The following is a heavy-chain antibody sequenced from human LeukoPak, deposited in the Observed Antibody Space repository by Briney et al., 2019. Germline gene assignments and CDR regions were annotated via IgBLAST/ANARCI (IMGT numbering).Heavy chain of an antibody. V-gene: IGHV1-2*02. CDR1: GYTFTGYY. D-gene: IGHD6-6*01. CDR2: INPNSGGT. CDR3: ARGLDSSSAAAPFDY. J-gene: IGHJ4*02. Sequence: ASVKVSCKASGYTFTGYYMHWVRQAPGQGLEWMGWINPNSGGTNYAQKFQGRVTMTRDTSISTAYMELSRLRSDDTAVYYCARGLDSSSAAAPFDYWGQGTLVTVSS.